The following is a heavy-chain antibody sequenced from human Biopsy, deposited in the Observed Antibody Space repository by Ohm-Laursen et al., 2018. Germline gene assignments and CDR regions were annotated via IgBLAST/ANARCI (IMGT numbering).Heavy chain of an antibody. CDR3: ARAPPLIRGVVESWFDP. Sequence: GTLSLTCTVSGGYISHYYWTWIRQPAGQGLEWIVRIYITGETDYNPSLKSRVTMSVDSSKKQFSLKLKSVTAADTAIYYCARAPPLIRGVVESWFDPWGQGILVTVSS. D-gene: IGHD3-10*01. J-gene: IGHJ5*02. CDR2: IYITGET. CDR1: GGYISHYY. V-gene: IGHV4-4*07.